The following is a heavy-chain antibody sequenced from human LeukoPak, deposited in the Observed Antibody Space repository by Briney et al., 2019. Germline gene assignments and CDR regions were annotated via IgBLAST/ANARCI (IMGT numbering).Heavy chain of an antibody. CDR3: YGRRGLFNY. Sequence: SQTLSLTCTVSGGSISSGDYYWSWIRQTPGKGLEWIGYIYYSGTTYYNPSLKSRVTILIDTSKNQFSLKLSSVTAADTAVYYCYGRRGLFNYWGQGTLVTVSS. V-gene: IGHV4-30-4*03. CDR1: GGSISSGDYY. J-gene: IGHJ4*02. CDR2: IYYSGTT. D-gene: IGHD4-17*01.